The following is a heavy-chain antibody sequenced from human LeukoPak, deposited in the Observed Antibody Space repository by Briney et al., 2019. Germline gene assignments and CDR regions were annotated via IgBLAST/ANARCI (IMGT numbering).Heavy chain of an antibody. CDR1: GYTFTSYY. CDR2: INPSGGST. V-gene: IGHV1-46*01. D-gene: IGHD1-7*01. Sequence: GASVKVSCKAFGYTFTSYYMHWVRQAPGQGLEWMGIINPSGGSTSYAQKFQGRVTMTRDMSTSTVYMELSSLRAEDTAVYYCTRVEETATTAAIIRKYSHYYYYMDVWGKGNTVTVSS. J-gene: IGHJ6*03. CDR3: TRVEETATTAAIIRKYSHYYYYMDV.